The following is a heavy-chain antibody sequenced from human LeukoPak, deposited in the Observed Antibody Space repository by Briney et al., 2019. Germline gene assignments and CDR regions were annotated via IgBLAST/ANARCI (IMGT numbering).Heavy chain of an antibody. CDR3: ARGGLSTRWGLDY. CDR1: GYIFNTNG. V-gene: IGHV1-18*01. Sequence: ASVTVSCKASGYIFNTNGINWVRQAPGQGLEWVAYISAYSGVTNSAQKFRDRVTMTTDTSTRTAYMELRSLTSDDSAVYYCARGGLSTRWGLDYWGQGTLVTVSS. D-gene: IGHD6-13*01. J-gene: IGHJ4*02. CDR2: ISAYSGVT.